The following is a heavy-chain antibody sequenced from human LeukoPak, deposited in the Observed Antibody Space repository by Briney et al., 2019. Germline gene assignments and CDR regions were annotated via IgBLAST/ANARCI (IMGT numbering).Heavy chain of an antibody. D-gene: IGHD3-10*01. Sequence: HPGGSLRLSCAASGFTFDDYAMHWVRQAPGKGLEWVSGISWNSGSIGYADSVKGRFTISRDNAKNSLYLQMNSLRAEDTALYYCAKGKWFGELLNTNDAFDIWGQGTMVTVSS. CDR3: AKGKWFGELLNTNDAFDI. CDR2: ISWNSGSI. CDR1: GFTFDDYA. V-gene: IGHV3-9*01. J-gene: IGHJ3*02.